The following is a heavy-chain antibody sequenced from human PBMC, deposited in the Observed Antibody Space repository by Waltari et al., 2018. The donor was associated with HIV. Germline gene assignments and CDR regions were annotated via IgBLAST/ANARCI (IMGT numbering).Heavy chain of an antibody. D-gene: IGHD5-18*01. J-gene: IGHJ6*02. CDR3: ARGVPVDTTMGKYYYYAMDV. V-gene: IGHV1-46*01. Sequence: QVQLVQSGAEVKKPGASVTVSCKASGDTFSNYYMNWVRQAPGQGLEWMGIIGPSGGTTNYAQKFQGRVTMTRDASTSTVYMALSSLRSEDTAIYYCARGVPVDTTMGKYYYYAMDVWGQGTTVTVSS. CDR2: IGPSGGTT. CDR1: GDTFSNYY.